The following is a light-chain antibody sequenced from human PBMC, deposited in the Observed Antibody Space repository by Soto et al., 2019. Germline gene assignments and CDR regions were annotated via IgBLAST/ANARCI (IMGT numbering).Light chain of an antibody. CDR3: QESSTTPAFT. V-gene: IGKV1-39*01. CDR2: AAT. J-gene: IGKJ3*01. Sequence: DIQMTQSPSSLSASVGDRVTITCRASHSVASYFNWFQQRPGKAPSLLIYAATTLHTGVPSRFSGSRSGTNFTLTISRLQPEDFATYYCQESSTTPAFTFGRGTKVDFK. CDR1: HSVASY.